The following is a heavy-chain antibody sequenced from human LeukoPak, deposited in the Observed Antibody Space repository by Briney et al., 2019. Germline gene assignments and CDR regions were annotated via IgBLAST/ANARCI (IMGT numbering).Heavy chain of an antibody. J-gene: IGHJ4*02. Sequence: GASVNVSCKASGYTFTSYGISWVRQAPGQGLEWMGWISAYNGNTNYAQKLQGRVTMTTDTSTSTAYMELRSLRSDDTAVYYCARDNWQQQLGNRYFDYWGQGTLVTVSS. CDR1: GYTFTSYG. CDR2: ISAYNGNT. CDR3: ARDNWQQQLGNRYFDY. D-gene: IGHD6-13*01. V-gene: IGHV1-18*01.